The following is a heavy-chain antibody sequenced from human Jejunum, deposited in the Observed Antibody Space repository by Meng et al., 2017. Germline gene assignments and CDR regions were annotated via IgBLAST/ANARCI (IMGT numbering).Heavy chain of an antibody. CDR2: VSASTGKT. D-gene: IGHD1-14*01. J-gene: IGHJ4*02. Sequence: ASVKVSCKASGYTFTNNGVTWVRQVPGQGLEWMGWVSASTGKTEFAEKFRGRLSMTRDTSTTTVYMGLHSLTSDDTAIYCCARDSRLATQRTTWYYFDYWGQGTWVTGFS. V-gene: IGHV1-18*01. CDR3: ARDSRLATQRTTWYYFDY. CDR1: GYTFTNNG.